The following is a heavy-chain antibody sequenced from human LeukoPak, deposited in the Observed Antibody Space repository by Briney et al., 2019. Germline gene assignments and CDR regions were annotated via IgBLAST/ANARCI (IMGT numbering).Heavy chain of an antibody. CDR2: ISTYTGNT. CDR3: ARGLLGGPYYYYGMDV. J-gene: IGHJ6*02. CDR1: GYTFTSYG. D-gene: IGHD3-16*01. V-gene: IGHV1-18*01. Sequence: GASVKVSCKASGYTFTSYGISWVRQAPGQGLEWMGWISTYTGNTNYAQKLQGRVTMTTDTSTNTAYMEVRSLRSEDTAVYYCARGLLGGPYYYYGMDVWGQGTTVTVSS.